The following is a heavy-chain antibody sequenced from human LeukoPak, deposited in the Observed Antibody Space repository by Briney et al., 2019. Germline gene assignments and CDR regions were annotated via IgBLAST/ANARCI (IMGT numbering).Heavy chain of an antibody. Sequence: GGSLRLSCAASGFTVSSNYMSWVRQAPGKGLEWVSVIYSGGSTYYADSVKGRFTISRDNSKNTLYLQMNSLRAEDTAVYYCARGGSGSQSDHDAFDIWGQGTMVTVSS. V-gene: IGHV3-53*01. CDR3: ARGGSGSQSDHDAFDI. CDR2: IYSGGST. CDR1: GFTVSSNY. D-gene: IGHD1-26*01. J-gene: IGHJ3*02.